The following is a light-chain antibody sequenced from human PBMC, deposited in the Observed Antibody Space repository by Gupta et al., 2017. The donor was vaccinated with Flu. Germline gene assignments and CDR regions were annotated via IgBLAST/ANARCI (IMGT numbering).Light chain of an antibody. J-gene: IGKJ4*01. V-gene: IGKV1-39*01. CDR2: VAS. CDR1: QSISSY. CDR3: HQSYSTPPCFG. Sequence: DIQMTQSPSSLSASVGDRVTITCRASQSISSYLNWYQQKPGKAPKLLIYVASSLQIGVTSRFSGSRSRTYFTLITSSLQPEDFATYYCHQSYSTPPCFGFGGGTKVEIK.